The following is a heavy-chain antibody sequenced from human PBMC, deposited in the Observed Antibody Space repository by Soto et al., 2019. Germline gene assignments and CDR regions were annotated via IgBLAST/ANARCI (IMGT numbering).Heavy chain of an antibody. CDR1: GDSLISGSHS. D-gene: IGHD3-10*01. V-gene: IGHV4-31*03. CDR3: ARAVGIRGVPITDVGDHSYVMDV. J-gene: IGHJ6*02. CDR2: IYYSGNT. Sequence: LSHTCNFIGDSLISGSHSLHRPRPQLGKGLEWIGYIYYSGNTYYNPSLKSRVTMSVDTAKNQFSLNLSSVTDADTAVYYCARAVGIRGVPITDVGDHSYVMDVWGQGTTVT.